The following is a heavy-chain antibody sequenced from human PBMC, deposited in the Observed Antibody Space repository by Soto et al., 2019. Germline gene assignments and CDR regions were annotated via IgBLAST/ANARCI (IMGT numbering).Heavy chain of an antibody. D-gene: IGHD6-13*01. V-gene: IGHV1-69*13. CDR3: ARKEVAAAGTGFDP. J-gene: IGHJ5*02. Sequence: EASVKVSCKASGGTFSSYAISWVRQAPGQGLEWMGGIIPIFGTANYAQKFQGRVTITADESTSTAYMELSSLRSEDTAVYYCARKEVAAAGTGFDPWGQGTLVTVSS. CDR1: GGTFSSYA. CDR2: IIPIFGTA.